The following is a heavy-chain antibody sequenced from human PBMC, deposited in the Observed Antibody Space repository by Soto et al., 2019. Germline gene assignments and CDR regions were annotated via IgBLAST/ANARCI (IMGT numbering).Heavy chain of an antibody. CDR1: GGSISSYY. V-gene: IGHV4-59*01. CDR2: IYYSGST. Sequence: SETLSLTCTVSGGSISSYYWSWIRQPPGKGLEWIGYIYYSGSTNYNPSLKSRVTISVDTSKNQFSLKLSSVTAADTAVYYCARVGATTEDYYYYGMDVWGQGTTVTVSS. D-gene: IGHD1-26*01. CDR3: ARVGATTEDYYYYGMDV. J-gene: IGHJ6*02.